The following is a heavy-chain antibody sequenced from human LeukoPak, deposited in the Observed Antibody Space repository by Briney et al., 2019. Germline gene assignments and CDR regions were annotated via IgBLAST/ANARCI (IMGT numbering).Heavy chain of an antibody. D-gene: IGHD3-10*01. CDR1: GGSISSGGYS. V-gene: IGHV4-30-2*01. CDR3: ARRRASGFGELLDY. Sequence: PSETLSLTCAVSGGSISSGGYSWSWIRQPPGKGLEWIGYIYHSGSTYYNPSLKSRVTISVDRSKNQFSLKLSSVTAADTAVYFCARRRASGFGELLDYWGQGTLVPVSS. J-gene: IGHJ4*02. CDR2: IYHSGST.